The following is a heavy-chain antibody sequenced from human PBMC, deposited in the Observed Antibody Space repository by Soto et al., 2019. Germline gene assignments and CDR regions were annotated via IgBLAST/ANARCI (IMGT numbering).Heavy chain of an antibody. V-gene: IGHV4-30-4*01. CDR2: TYDSGST. CDR1: GGSISGGGYY. Sequence: QVQLQESGPGLVKPSETLSLTCTVSGGSISGGGYYWSWIRQPPGKGLEWMGYTYDSGSTYYNPSLKSRISISIDTSKNQFSLRLTSVTAADTAVYYCAREIIPLTTDWYFDLWGRGTLVTVSS. CDR3: AREIIPLTTDWYFDL. J-gene: IGHJ2*01. D-gene: IGHD4-17*01.